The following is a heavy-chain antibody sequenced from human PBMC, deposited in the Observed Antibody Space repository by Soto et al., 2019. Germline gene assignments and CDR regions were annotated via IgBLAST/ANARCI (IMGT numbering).Heavy chain of an antibody. J-gene: IGHJ4*02. CDR3: AKAWSQSAWDSYYFDH. Sequence: EVQLLESGGGLVQRGGSLRLSCAASGFTYSSYAMNWVRQTPGKGLEWVSSTSGSGTSTYFADSVKGRFTVFRDNSRNTLYLQMNSLRAEDTAIYFCAKAWSQSAWDSYYFDHWGQGTQVTVSS. CDR1: GFTYSSYA. D-gene: IGHD3-3*01. V-gene: IGHV3-23*01. CDR2: TSGSGTST.